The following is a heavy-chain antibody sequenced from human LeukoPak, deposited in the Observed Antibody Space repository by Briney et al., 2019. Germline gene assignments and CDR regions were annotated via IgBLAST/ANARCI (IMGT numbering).Heavy chain of an antibody. CDR3: TRHADAFDI. CDR1: GFTFSIYA. J-gene: IGHJ3*02. CDR2: IRSKANSYAT. V-gene: IGHV3-73*01. Sequence: GGSLRLSCAASGFTFSIYAMSWVRQASGKGLEWVGRIRSKANSYATAYAASVKGRFTISRDDSKNTAYLQMNSLKTEDTAVYYCTRHADAFDIWGQGTMVTVSS.